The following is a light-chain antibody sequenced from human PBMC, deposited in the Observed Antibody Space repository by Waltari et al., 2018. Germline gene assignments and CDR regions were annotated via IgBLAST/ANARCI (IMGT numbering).Light chain of an antibody. CDR1: QTVRATY. CDR2: DTS. V-gene: IGKV3-20*01. Sequence: EIVLRQSPGTLSLSPGERPTLSCRASQTVRATYLAWYQQKPGQAPTLVIHDTSSRATGIPDRFSGSGSGTDFSLTISSLEPEDFAVYYCQQYDISPLTFGGGTKVETK. CDR3: QQYDISPLT. J-gene: IGKJ4*01.